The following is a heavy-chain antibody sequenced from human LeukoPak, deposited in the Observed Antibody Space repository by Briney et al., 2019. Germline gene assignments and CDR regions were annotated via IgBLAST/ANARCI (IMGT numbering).Heavy chain of an antibody. J-gene: IGHJ2*01. V-gene: IGHV5-10-1*01. D-gene: IGHD2-8*01. CDR1: GYSFATYW. CDR3: ARLGGLMSPFDL. CDR2: IDPSDSYT. Sequence: GESLRISCQGSGYSFATYWISWVRQMPGKGLEWMGRIDPSDSYTNYSPSFQGHVTISADKSISTAYLQWSSLKASDTAVYHCARLGGLMSPFDLWGRGTLVSVSS.